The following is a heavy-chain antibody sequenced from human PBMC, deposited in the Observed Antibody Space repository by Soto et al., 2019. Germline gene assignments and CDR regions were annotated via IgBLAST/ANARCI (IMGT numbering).Heavy chain of an antibody. J-gene: IGHJ4*02. CDR1: GFTFSTYA. Sequence: GGSLRLSCAASGFTFSTYALNWVRQAPGKGLEWVSSISRNGDSTYYTDSVKGRFTISRDNSKNTFYLQMNSLRAEDTAVYYCAKDLTYCGGDCYSSNWGQGTLVTVSS. D-gene: IGHD2-21*02. V-gene: IGHV3-23*01. CDR2: ISRNGDST. CDR3: AKDLTYCGGDCYSSN.